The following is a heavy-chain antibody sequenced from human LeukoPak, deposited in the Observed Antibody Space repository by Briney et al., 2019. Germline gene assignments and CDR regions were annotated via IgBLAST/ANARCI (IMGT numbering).Heavy chain of an antibody. V-gene: IGHV1-2*06. CDR1: GYTFTGYY. D-gene: IGHD3-22*01. Sequence: ASVKVSCKASGYTFTGYYMHWVRQAPGQGLEWMGRINPNSSGTNYAQKFQGRVTMTRDTSISTAYMELSRLRSDDTAVYYCARGSGYYFEAFDIWGQGTMVTVSS. CDR3: ARGSGYYFEAFDI. CDR2: INPNSSGT. J-gene: IGHJ3*02.